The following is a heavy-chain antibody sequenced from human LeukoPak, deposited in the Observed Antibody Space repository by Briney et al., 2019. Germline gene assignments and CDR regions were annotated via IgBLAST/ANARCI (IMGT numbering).Heavy chain of an antibody. D-gene: IGHD2-15*01. CDR3: ARGSRCSGGSCYAYYYYYMDV. V-gene: IGHV4-59*11. Sequence: SETLSLTCTVSGGSISSHYWSWIRQPPGKGLEWIGDIYYSGSTNYNPSLKSRVTISVDTSKNQFSLKLSSVTAADTAVYYCARGSRCSGGSCYAYYYYYMDVWGKGTTVTVSS. CDR1: GGSISSHY. CDR2: IYYSGST. J-gene: IGHJ6*03.